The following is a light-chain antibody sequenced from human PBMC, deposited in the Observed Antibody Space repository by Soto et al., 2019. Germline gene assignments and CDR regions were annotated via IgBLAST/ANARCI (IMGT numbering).Light chain of an antibody. V-gene: IGLV2-23*02. CDR2: EVS. CDR3: CSYAGSSTTYV. CDR1: SSDVGSYNL. Sequence: QSVLTQPASVSGSPGQSITISCTGTSSDVGSYNLVSWYQQHPGEAPKLMIYEVSKRPSGISNRFSGYKSANTASLTISGLQAEDEADYYCCSYAGSSTTYVFGTGTKVTVL. J-gene: IGLJ1*01.